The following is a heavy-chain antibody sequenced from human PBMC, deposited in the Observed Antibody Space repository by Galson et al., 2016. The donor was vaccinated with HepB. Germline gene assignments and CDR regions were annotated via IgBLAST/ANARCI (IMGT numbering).Heavy chain of an antibody. J-gene: IGHJ6*02. CDR1: GGTSSSYS. Sequence: SVKVSCKASGGTSSSYSISWVRQAPGQGLEWMGGIIPIFGTTNYGQKFRGRVTIIADESTSTAYMELSSLRVEDTAVYYCGRGLAENSGYEYRTGRQYYHYYAMDVWGQGTTVTVSS. CDR3: GRGLAENSGYEYRTGRQYYHYYAMDV. V-gene: IGHV1-69*13. D-gene: IGHD5-12*01. CDR2: IIPIFGTT.